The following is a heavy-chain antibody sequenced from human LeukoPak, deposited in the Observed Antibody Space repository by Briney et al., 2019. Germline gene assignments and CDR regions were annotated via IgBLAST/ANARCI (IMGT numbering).Heavy chain of an antibody. CDR3: AKWKYSNSGIDDY. CDR1: GFTFSGYA. D-gene: IGHD6-6*01. V-gene: IGHV3-23*01. Sequence: GGSRRLSCAVSGFTFSGYAMSWVRQAPGKGLEWVSTISGSGDYTYYADSVKGRFSISRDNSKNALHLQMNSLRAEDTAVYYCAKWKYSNSGIDDYWGQGTLVTVSS. J-gene: IGHJ4*02. CDR2: ISGSGDYT.